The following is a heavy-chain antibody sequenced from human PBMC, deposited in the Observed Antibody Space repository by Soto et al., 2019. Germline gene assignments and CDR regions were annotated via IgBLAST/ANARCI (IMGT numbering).Heavy chain of an antibody. J-gene: IGHJ6*02. CDR2: ISSSSSYI. Sequence: SLRLSCAASGFTFSSYSMNWVRQAPGKGLEWVSSISSSSSYIYYADSVKGRFTISRDNAKNSLYLQMNSLRAEDTAVYYCARDVKQYYGMDVWGQGTTVTVSS. CDR1: GFTFSSYS. V-gene: IGHV3-21*01. CDR3: ARDVKQYYGMDV.